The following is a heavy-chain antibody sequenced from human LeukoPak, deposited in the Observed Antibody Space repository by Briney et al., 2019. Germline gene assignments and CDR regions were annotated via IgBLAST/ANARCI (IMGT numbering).Heavy chain of an antibody. J-gene: IGHJ4*02. CDR2: INPNSGGT. V-gene: IGHV1-2*06. Sequence: ASVKVSCKASGYTYTGYYMHWVRQAPGQGLEWMGRINPNSGGTNYAQKFQGRVTMTRDTSISTAYMELSRLRSDDSAVYYCARAIAARVGIDYWGQGTLVTVSS. CDR1: GYTYTGYY. CDR3: ARAIAARVGIDY. D-gene: IGHD6-6*01.